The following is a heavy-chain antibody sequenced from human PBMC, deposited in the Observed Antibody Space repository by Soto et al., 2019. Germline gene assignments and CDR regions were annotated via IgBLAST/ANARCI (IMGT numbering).Heavy chain of an antibody. J-gene: IGHJ4*02. V-gene: IGHV1-3*01. CDR3: ARSSVTIDGLDL. Sequence: QVRLEQSRAEVKKPGASVKISCNASGYHFNSYSIHWLRNAPGQTPAYTGRINGGIGNTKFSQKFQDRLTISSDTSARAMYMELSSLTSDDTGVYYCARSSVTIDGLDLWGQGTLVIVSS. CDR1: GYHFNSYS. CDR2: INGGIGNT. D-gene: IGHD4-17*01.